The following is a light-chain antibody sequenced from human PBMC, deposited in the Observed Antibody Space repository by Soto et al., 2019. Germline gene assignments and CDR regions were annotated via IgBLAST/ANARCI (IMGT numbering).Light chain of an antibody. Sequence: EIVLTQSPGTLSLSPGERATLSCRASQSVSSNLAWYQYTPGQAPRLLIYGASTRATGIPARFSGSGSGTEFTLTISSLQSEDFAVYYCQQYNNWPPWTFGQGTKVEIK. CDR2: GAS. J-gene: IGKJ1*01. V-gene: IGKV3-15*01. CDR3: QQYNNWPPWT. CDR1: QSVSSN.